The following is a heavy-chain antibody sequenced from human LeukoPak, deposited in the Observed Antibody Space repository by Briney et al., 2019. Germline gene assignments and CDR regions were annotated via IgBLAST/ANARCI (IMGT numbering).Heavy chain of an antibody. CDR3: ALLAVASDFDY. J-gene: IGHJ4*02. V-gene: IGHV3-48*03. CDR1: GFPFSFYE. CDR2: IGSSGTTI. D-gene: IGHD6-19*01. Sequence: GGSLRLSCAVSGFPFSFYEMNWVRQAPGKGLEWVSNIGSSGTTIYYADSVKGRFSISRDNARSSLYLQMNSLRVEDTAVYYCALLAVASDFDYWGQGALVTVSS.